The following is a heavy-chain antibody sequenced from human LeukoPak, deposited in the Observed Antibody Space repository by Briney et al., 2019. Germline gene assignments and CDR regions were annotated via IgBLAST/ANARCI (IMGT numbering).Heavy chain of an antibody. D-gene: IGHD2-21*02. CDR3: ARGQAYCGADCYSD. Sequence: GGSLRLSCAASGFSISHYYMTWVRQTPGKGLDWVSVIYTGGGTNYGDSVKGRFTISRDNSKNILYLQMNSLRADDTAIYYCARGQAYCGADCYSDWGQGTLVTVSS. J-gene: IGHJ4*02. CDR1: GFSISHYY. CDR2: IYTGGGT. V-gene: IGHV3-66*01.